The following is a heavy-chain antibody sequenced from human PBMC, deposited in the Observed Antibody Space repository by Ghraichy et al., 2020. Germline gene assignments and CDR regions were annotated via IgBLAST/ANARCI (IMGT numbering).Heavy chain of an antibody. D-gene: IGHD3-16*02. CDR2: ISGSGGST. CDR3: AKTESGPYYDYVWGSYRYPFDY. J-gene: IGHJ4*02. V-gene: IGHV3-23*01. CDR1: GFTFSSYA. Sequence: GGSLRLSCAASGFTFSSYAMSWVRQAPGKGLEWVSAISGSGGSTYYADSVKGRFTISRDNSKNTLYLQMNSLRAEDTAVYYCAKTESGPYYDYVWGSYRYPFDYWGQGTLVTVSS.